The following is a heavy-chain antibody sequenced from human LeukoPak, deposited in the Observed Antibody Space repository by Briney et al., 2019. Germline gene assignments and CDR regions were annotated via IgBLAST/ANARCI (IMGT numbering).Heavy chain of an antibody. V-gene: IGHV7-4-1*02. CDR2: TNTYTGNP. Sequence: ASVKVSCKASGYTFTSYAMNWVRQAPGQGLEWMGWTNTYTGNPTYAQGFTGRFVLSLDTSVSTAYLQISNLKAEDTAVYYCARDLGRDLTILDYWGQGTLVTVSS. J-gene: IGHJ4*02. CDR3: ARDLGRDLTILDY. D-gene: IGHD7-27*01. CDR1: GYTFTSYA.